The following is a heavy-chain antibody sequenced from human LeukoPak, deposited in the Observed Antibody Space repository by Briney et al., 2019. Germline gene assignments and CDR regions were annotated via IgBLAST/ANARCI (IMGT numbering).Heavy chain of an antibody. CDR3: ARQSSSIQLFFDY. V-gene: IGHV4-39*01. Sequence: SETLSLTCTVSGGSISSSSYYWGWIRQPPGKGLEWIGSIYYSGSTYYNPSLKSRVTISVDTSKNQFSLKLSSVTAADTAVYYCARQSSSIQLFFDYWGQGTLVTVSS. J-gene: IGHJ4*02. CDR1: GGSISSSSYY. D-gene: IGHD5-18*01. CDR2: IYYSGST.